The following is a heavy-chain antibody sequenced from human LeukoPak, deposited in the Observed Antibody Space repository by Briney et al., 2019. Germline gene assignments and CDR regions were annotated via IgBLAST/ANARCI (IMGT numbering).Heavy chain of an antibody. Sequence: PSETLSLTCTVSGGSISSYYWSWIRQPPGKGLEWIAYIYSSGSTNYNPSLKSRVTISIDTSKNQFSLKLSSVTAADTAVYYCARRLASYSSNWYFDYWGQGTLVTVSP. D-gene: IGHD6-13*01. J-gene: IGHJ4*02. CDR1: GGSISSYY. CDR2: IYSSGST. CDR3: ARRLASYSSNWYFDY. V-gene: IGHV4-59*08.